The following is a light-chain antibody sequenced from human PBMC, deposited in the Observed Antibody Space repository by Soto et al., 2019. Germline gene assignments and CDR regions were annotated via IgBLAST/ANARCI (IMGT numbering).Light chain of an antibody. CDR1: QSLLHSDGKTH. V-gene: IGKV2D-29*02. Sequence: IVMTQTPLSLSVTPGQPASISCKSSQSLLHSDGKTHLYWYLQKPGHSPQLLIYEVSNRFSGAPGRDSGRGSGTDFTLKLSRVEAEDVGFYSCMQSMQLPIPFCQGTRLALK. J-gene: IGKJ5*01. CDR2: EVS. CDR3: MQSMQLPIP.